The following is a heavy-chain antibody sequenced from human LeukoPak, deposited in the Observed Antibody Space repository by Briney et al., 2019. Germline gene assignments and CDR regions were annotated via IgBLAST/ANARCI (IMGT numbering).Heavy chain of an antibody. V-gene: IGHV3-21*01. CDR3: ARGYGDYAY. Sequence: GGSLRLSCAASGFTFSSYTMNWVRQAPGKGLGWVSSISSSSSYIYYADSVKGRSTLSRDNAKNSLYLQMSSLRAEDTAVYYCARGYGDYAYWGQGTLVTVSS. J-gene: IGHJ4*02. D-gene: IGHD4-17*01. CDR2: ISSSSSYI. CDR1: GFTFSSYT.